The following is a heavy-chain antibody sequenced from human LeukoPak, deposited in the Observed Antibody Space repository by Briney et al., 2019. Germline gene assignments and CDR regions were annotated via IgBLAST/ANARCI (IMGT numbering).Heavy chain of an antibody. D-gene: IGHD3-16*01. Sequence: SETLSLTCTVSGGSLSSGSYYWSWIRQPPWKGLEWIGYIYYSGSTNYNPSLKSRVTISVDTSKNQFSLKLSSVTAADTAVYYSARHLRIQDAFEIWGRGTMVTVSS. CDR3: ARHLRIQDAFEI. J-gene: IGHJ3*02. V-gene: IGHV4-61*01. CDR1: GGSLSSGSYY. CDR2: IYYSGST.